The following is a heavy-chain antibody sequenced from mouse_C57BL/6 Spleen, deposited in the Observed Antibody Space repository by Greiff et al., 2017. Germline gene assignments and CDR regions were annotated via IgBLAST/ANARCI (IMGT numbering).Heavy chain of an antibody. V-gene: IGHV1-5*01. CDR3: TSSTVVAHYAMDY. J-gene: IGHJ4*01. Sequence: VQLKQSGTVLARPGASVKMSCKTSGYTFTSYWMHWVKQRPGQGLEWIGAIYPGNSDTSYNQKFKGKAKLTAVTSASTAYMELSSLTNKDSAVYYCTSSTVVAHYAMDYWGQGTSVTVSS. CDR2: IYPGNSDT. CDR1: GYTFTSYW. D-gene: IGHD1-1*01.